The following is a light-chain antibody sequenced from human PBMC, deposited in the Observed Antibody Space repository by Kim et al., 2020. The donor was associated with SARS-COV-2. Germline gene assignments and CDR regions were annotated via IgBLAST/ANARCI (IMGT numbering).Light chain of an antibody. CDR2: DAS. CDR1: QRVSTY. J-gene: IGKJ4*01. Sequence: SPGERATLSCRASQRVSTYLAWYQQKPGQAPRLLIYDASNRATGIPDRFSGSGSGTDFTLTISSLESEDFAVYYCQQRSNWPPALIFGGGTKVDIK. V-gene: IGKV3-11*01. CDR3: QQRSNWPPALI.